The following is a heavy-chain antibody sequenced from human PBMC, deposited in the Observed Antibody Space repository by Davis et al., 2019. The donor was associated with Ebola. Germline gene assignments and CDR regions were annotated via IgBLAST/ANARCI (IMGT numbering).Heavy chain of an antibody. Sequence: SVKVSCKASGGTFSSYTISWVRQAPGQGLEWMGRIITILGIANYAQKFQGRVTITADKSTSTAYMELSSLRSEEAAVYYCATWGGSSTLNYAILYYYYGMDVCGQGTTVTVSS. CDR2: IITILGIA. J-gene: IGHJ6*02. CDR1: GGTFSSYT. V-gene: IGHV1-69*02. CDR3: ATWGGSSTLNYAILYYYYGMDV. D-gene: IGHD3-16*01.